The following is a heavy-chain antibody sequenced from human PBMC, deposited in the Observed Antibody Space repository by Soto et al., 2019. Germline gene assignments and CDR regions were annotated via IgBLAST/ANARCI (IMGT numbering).Heavy chain of an antibody. Sequence: ASVKVSCKASGDMFRNSAFTWVRQAPGQGLAWMGVIIPLFRKTDVAQKFQGRVNLTADESTSSLYMEVSSLTSEDTAVYYRARARLSNGDPNIYFFYGLDVWGQGTTVTVSS. CDR2: IIPLFRKT. CDR1: GDMFRNSA. D-gene: IGHD3-10*01. CDR3: ARARLSNGDPNIYFFYGLDV. J-gene: IGHJ6*02. V-gene: IGHV1-69*13.